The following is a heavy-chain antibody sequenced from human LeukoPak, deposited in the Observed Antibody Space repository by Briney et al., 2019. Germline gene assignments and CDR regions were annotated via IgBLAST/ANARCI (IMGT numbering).Heavy chain of an antibody. V-gene: IGHV3-30-3*01. CDR3: AREIDDYAFDY. J-gene: IGHJ4*02. Sequence: PGGSLRLSCAASGFTFSSYAMHWVRQAPGKGLEWVAVISYDGSNKYYADSVKGRFTISRDNSKNTLYLQMNSLRAEDTAVYYCAREIDDYAFDYWGQGTLVTVSS. CDR2: ISYDGSNK. CDR1: GFTFSSYA. D-gene: IGHD4-17*01.